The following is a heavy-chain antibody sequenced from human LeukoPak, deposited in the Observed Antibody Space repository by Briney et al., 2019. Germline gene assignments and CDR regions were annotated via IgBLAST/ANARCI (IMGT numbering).Heavy chain of an antibody. CDR2: IYHSGST. CDR1: GGSISSSNW. V-gene: IGHV4-4*02. D-gene: IGHD6-13*01. Sequence: PSETLSLTCAVSGGSISSSNWWSWVRQSPGKGLEWIGEIYHSGSTNYNPSLKSRVTISLDKPKKQFSLQLSSVTAADTAVYYCARDKAPPFSSNRYYYGMDVWGKGTTVTVSS. J-gene: IGHJ6*04. CDR3: ARDKAPPFSSNRYYYGMDV.